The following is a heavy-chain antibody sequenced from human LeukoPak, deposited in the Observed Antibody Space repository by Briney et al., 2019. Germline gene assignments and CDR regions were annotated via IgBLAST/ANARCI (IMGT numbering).Heavy chain of an antibody. CDR2: IYTSGST. CDR3: ARGYGGNSRYYFDY. CDR1: GGSISSYY. Sequence: PSETLSLTCTVSGGSISSYYWSWIRQPAGKGLEWIGRIYTSGSTNYNPSLKSRVTMSADTSKNQFSLKLSSVTAADTAVYYCARGYGGNSRYYFDYWGQGTLVTVSS. D-gene: IGHD4-23*01. V-gene: IGHV4-4*07. J-gene: IGHJ4*02.